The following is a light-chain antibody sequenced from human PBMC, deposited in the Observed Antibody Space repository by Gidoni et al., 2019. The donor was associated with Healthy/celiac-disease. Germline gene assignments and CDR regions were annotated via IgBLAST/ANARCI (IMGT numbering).Light chain of an antibody. V-gene: IGKV3-20*01. CDR1: QSVSSSY. J-gene: IGKJ5*01. CDR3: QQYGSSPIT. Sequence: EIVLTQSPGTLSLSPGERATLSCRASQSVSSSYLAWYQQKPGQAPRLLIYGASSRATGIPERFRGSGSGKDFTLTISRLEPEDFAVYYCQQYGSSPITFGQGTRLEIK. CDR2: GAS.